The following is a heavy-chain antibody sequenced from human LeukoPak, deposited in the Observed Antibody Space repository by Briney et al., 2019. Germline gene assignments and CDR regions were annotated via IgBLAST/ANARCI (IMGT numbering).Heavy chain of an antibody. V-gene: IGHV4-34*01. CDR3: ARFVGRPYYYYYYYYMDV. J-gene: IGHJ6*03. CDR2: INHSGST. Sequence: SETLSLTCAVYGGSFSGYYWSWIRQPPGKGLEWIGEINHSGSTNYNPSLKSRVTISVDTSKNQFSLKLSSVTAADTAVYYCARFVGRPYYYYYYYYMDVWGKGITVTVSS. CDR1: GGSFSGYY. D-gene: IGHD3-10*01.